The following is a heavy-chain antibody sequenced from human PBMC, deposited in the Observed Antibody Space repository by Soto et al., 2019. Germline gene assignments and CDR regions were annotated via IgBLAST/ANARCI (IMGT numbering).Heavy chain of an antibody. D-gene: IGHD5-12*01. CDR3: ARDRGLVATIKSAFDI. CDR1: GYTFTSYG. Sequence: ASVKVSCKDSGYTFTSYGISWVRQATGQGLEWMGWISAYNGNTNYAQKLQGRVTMTTDTSTSTAYMELRSLRSDDTAVYYCARDRGLVATIKSAFDIWGQGTMVTVSS. J-gene: IGHJ3*02. CDR2: ISAYNGNT. V-gene: IGHV1-18*01.